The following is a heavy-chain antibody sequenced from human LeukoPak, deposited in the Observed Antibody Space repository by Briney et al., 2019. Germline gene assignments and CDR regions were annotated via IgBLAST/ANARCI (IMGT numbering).Heavy chain of an antibody. CDR3: ARVRARTNYDILTGYYDY. J-gene: IGHJ4*02. Sequence: ASVKVSCKASGYTFTSYGISWVGQAPGQGLEWMGWISAYNGNTNYAQKLQGRVTMTTDTSTSTAYMELRSLRSDDTAVYYCARVRARTNYDILTGYYDYWGQGTLVTVSS. CDR2: ISAYNGNT. CDR1: GYTFTSYG. D-gene: IGHD3-9*01. V-gene: IGHV1-18*01.